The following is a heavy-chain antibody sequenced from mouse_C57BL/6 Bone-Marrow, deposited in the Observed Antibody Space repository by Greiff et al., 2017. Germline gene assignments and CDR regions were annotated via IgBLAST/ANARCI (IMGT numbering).Heavy chain of an antibody. Sequence: EVKLEESGGDLVKPGGSLKLSCAASGFTFSSYGMSWVRQTPDKRLEWVATISSGGSYTYYPDSVKGRFTISRDNAKNTLYLQMSSLKSEDTAMYYCAKRGYPRFAYWGQGNLVTGSA. CDR1: GFTFSSYG. D-gene: IGHD1-2*01. CDR3: AKRGYPRFAY. V-gene: IGHV5-6*02. CDR2: ISSGGSYT. J-gene: IGHJ3*01.